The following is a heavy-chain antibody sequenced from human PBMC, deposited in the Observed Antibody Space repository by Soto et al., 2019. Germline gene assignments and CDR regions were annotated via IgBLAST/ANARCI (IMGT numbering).Heavy chain of an antibody. CDR1: GYPISSGSY. D-gene: IGHD6-19*01. V-gene: IGHV4-38-2*02. CDR2: IYHGGTT. CDR3: ARVHVMVVAGSTFDY. J-gene: IGHJ4*01. Sequence: PSETLSLTCTVSGYPISSGSYWAWIRQPPGKGPEWIASIYHGGTTFYNPSLKSRITISVDTSNNQFSLKLTSVTAADTAVYYCARVHVMVVAGSTFDYWGHGTLVTVSS.